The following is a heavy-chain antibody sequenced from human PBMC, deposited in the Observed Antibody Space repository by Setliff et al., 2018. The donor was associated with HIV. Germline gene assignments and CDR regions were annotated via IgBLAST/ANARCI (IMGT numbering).Heavy chain of an antibody. Sequence: SETLSLSCAASGFTFSSYSMNWIRQAPGKGLEWIGNIYYSGSTNYNPSLKSRVTISLDTSNNQFSLKLTSVTAADTAVYFCARLGSGWSDSYYYAMDIWGQGTTVTVSS. CDR2: IYYSGST. J-gene: IGHJ6*02. CDR1: GFTFSSYS. D-gene: IGHD6-19*01. CDR3: ARLGSGWSDSYYYAMDI. V-gene: IGHV4-59*01.